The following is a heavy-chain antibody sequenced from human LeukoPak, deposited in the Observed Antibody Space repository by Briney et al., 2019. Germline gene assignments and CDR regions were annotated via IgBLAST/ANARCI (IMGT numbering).Heavy chain of an antibody. CDR3: AREVVSTPIAAGVVDY. J-gene: IGHJ4*02. CDR2: INPNSGGT. D-gene: IGHD6-13*01. Sequence: EASVKVSCKASGYTFTGYYMHWVRQAPGQGLEWMGRINPNSGGTNYAQKFQGRVTMTRDTSISTAYMELSRLRSDDTAVYYCAREVVSTPIAAGVVDYWGRGTLVTVSS. V-gene: IGHV1-2*06. CDR1: GYTFTGYY.